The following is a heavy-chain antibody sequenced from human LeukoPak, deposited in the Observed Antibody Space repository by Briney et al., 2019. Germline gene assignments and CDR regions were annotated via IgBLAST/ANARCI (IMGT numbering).Heavy chain of an antibody. CDR2: ISSGSSYI. Sequence: GGSLRLSCAASGFTFSSYTMNWVRQAPGKGLEWVSIISSGSSYIHYADSVKGRFTISRDNAKNSLYLQMNSLRAEDTAVYYCAKLMGSYYYYMDVWGKGTTVTVSS. CDR1: GFTFSSYT. J-gene: IGHJ6*03. V-gene: IGHV3-21*04. CDR3: AKLMGSYYYYMDV. D-gene: IGHD2-8*01.